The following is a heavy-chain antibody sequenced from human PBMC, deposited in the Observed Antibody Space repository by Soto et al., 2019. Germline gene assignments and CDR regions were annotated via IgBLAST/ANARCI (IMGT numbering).Heavy chain of an antibody. D-gene: IGHD2-2*01. V-gene: IGHV1-69*01. CDR1: GGTFSRYA. CDR2: IIPIFGTA. J-gene: IGHJ4*02. Sequence: QVQLVQSGAEVKKPGSSVKVSCKASGGTFSRYAISWVRQAPGQGLQWMGGIIPIFGTANYAQKFQDRVTITADEFTSTADMELSSLRSEDTAVYYCARDREDIVVVPAADWGQGTLVTVSS. CDR3: ARDREDIVVVPAAD.